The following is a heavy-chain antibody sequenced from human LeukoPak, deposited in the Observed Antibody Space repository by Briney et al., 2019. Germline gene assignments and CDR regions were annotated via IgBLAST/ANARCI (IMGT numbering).Heavy chain of an antibody. D-gene: IGHD3-22*01. CDR3: ANPIGGEGYYYDSSGYYSFDY. J-gene: IGHJ4*02. CDR1: GFTFSSYA. Sequence: PGGSLRLSCAASGFTFSSYAMSWVRQAPGKGLEWVSAISGSGGSTYYADSVKGRFTISRDNSKNTLYLQMNSLRAEDTAVYYCANPIGGEGYYYDSSGYYSFDYWGQGTLVTVSS. V-gene: IGHV3-23*01. CDR2: ISGSGGST.